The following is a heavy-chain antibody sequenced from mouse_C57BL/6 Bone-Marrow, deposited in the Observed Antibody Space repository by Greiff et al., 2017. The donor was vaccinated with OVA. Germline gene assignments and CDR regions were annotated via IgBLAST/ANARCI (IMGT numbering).Heavy chain of an antibody. V-gene: IGHV1-80*01. J-gene: IGHJ2*01. CDR2: IYPGDGDT. CDR3: ARKGGYY. Sequence: QVQLKQSGAELVKPGASVKISCKASGSAFSSYWMNWGKQRPGKGLEWIGQIYPGDGDTNYNGKFKGKATLTADKSSSTAYMQLSSLTSEDSAVYFCARKGGYYWGQGTTLTVSS. CDR1: GSAFSSYW.